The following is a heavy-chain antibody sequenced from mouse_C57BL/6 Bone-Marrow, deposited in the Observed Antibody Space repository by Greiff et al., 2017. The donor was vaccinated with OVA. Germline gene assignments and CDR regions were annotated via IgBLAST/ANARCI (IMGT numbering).Heavy chain of an antibody. CDR3: ARYYDYEYYCDY. CDR2: INPNNGGT. CDR1: GYTFTDYY. V-gene: IGHV1-26*01. Sequence: EVQLQQSGPELVKPGASVKISCKASGYTFTDYYMNWVKQSHGKSLEWIGDINPNNGGTSYNQKFKGKATLTVDKSSSTAYMQLRSLTSENSAVYECARYYDYEYYCDYWGQGTTLTVSS. D-gene: IGHD2-4*01. J-gene: IGHJ2*01.